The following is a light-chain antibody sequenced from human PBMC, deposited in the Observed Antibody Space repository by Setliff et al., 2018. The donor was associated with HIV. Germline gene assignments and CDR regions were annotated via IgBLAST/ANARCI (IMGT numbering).Light chain of an antibody. V-gene: IGLV2-14*03. J-gene: IGLJ1*01. CDR2: DVT. CDR1: SSDVGGYDF. CDR3: ASYRSPTTED. Sequence: QSALTQPASVSGSPGQSITISGIGTSSDVGGYDFVSWYQQRPGKAPKLIIFDVTERPSGVSPRVSGSKSGHTASLTISGLQTEDEGDYFCASYRSPTTEDFGSGTKGTVL.